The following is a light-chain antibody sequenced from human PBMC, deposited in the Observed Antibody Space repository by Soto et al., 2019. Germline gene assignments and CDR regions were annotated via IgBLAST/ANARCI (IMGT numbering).Light chain of an antibody. CDR2: GAS. Sequence: IVMAQSPATLSMSTGERATLSCRASQSVIKNLAWYQQKPGQAPRLLIYGASTRATGIPARFSGSGSGTDFTLTISLLPPEYVAFYCCQRYGSSGTFGQGTKVDIK. CDR3: QRYGSSGT. CDR1: QSVIKN. J-gene: IGKJ1*01. V-gene: IGKV3-15*01.